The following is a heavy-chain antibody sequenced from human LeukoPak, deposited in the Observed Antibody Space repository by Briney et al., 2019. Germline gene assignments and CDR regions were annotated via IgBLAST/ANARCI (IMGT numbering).Heavy chain of an antibody. D-gene: IGHD4-17*01. CDR3: TTDPGDYEIY. J-gene: IGHJ4*02. CDR2: IKSKTDGGTV. Sequence: GGSLRLSCAASGLTFRNAWMSWVRQAPGKGLEWVGRIKSKTDGGTVDYAPPVKGRFTTSRDDFRNTLSLEMNSLKSEDTAVYYCTTDPGDYEIYWGQGTLVTVSS. V-gene: IGHV3-15*01. CDR1: GLTFRNAW.